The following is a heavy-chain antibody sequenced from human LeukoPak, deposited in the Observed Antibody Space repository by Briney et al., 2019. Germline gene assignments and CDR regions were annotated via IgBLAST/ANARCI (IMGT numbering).Heavy chain of an antibody. CDR2: IYYSGST. CDR3: ARGRLGGSGSYYNVLDY. V-gene: IGHV4-39*01. J-gene: IGHJ4*02. D-gene: IGHD3-10*01. CDR1: GGPISSSSYY. Sequence: KPSETLSLTCTVSGGPISSSSYYWGCIRQPPGKGLEWIGSIYYSGSTYYNPSLKSRVTISVDTSKNQFSLKLSSVTAADTAVYYCARGRLGGSGSYYNVLDYWGQGTLVTVSS.